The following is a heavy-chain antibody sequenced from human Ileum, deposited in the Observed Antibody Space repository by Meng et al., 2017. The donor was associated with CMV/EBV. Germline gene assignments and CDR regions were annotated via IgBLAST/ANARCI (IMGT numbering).Heavy chain of an antibody. CDR3: ARDPGYSSLDY. Sequence: GESLKISCAASGFSFDSYWMSWVRQVPGQVPEFVANINQDGSIKSYLESVKGRFTISRDNPKSSFYLQMNNLRPEDTAVYYCARDPGYSSLDYWGQGKVVTVSS. CDR2: INQDGSIK. D-gene: IGHD6-13*01. J-gene: IGHJ4*02. CDR1: GFSFDSYW. V-gene: IGHV3-7*03.